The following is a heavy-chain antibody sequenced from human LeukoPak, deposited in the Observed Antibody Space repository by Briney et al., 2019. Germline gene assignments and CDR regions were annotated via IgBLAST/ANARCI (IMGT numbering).Heavy chain of an antibody. J-gene: IGHJ4*02. CDR2: INPNSGGT. CDR1: GYTFTGYY. CDR3: ASNIVVVTASLGPPLDY. D-gene: IGHD2-21*02. V-gene: IGHV1-2*02. Sequence: ASVRDSCKASGYTFTGYYMHWVRQAPGQGLEWMGWINPNSGGTNYAQKFQGRVTMTRDTSISTAYMELSRLSSDDTAVYYCASNIVVVTASLGPPLDYWGQGTLVTVSS.